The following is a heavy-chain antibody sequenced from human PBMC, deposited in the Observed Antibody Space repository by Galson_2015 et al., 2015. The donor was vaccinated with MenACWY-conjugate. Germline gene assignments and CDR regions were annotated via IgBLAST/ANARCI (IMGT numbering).Heavy chain of an antibody. D-gene: IGHD6-13*01. Sequence: SVKVSCKASGYIFTSYGISWVRPAPGQGLEWMGWISSYNGNTNYAQKFQGRITMSTDTSTTTDYMELRSLRFDDTAVYYCARVGAAGTWVEYDYWGQGTLVTVSS. V-gene: IGHV1-18*01. CDR3: ARVGAAGTWVEYDY. CDR2: ISSYNGNT. CDR1: GYIFTSYG. J-gene: IGHJ4*02.